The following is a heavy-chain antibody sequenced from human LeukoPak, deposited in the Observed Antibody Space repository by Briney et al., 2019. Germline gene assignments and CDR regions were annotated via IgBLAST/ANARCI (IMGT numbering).Heavy chain of an antibody. CDR1: GGTFSSYA. Sequence: GASVKVSCKASGGTFSSYAISWVRQAPGQGLEWMGRIIPIFGIANYAQKFQGRVTITADKSTSTAHMELSSLRSEDTAVYYCVRVPPARNDYSNYVDYYGMDVWGQGTTVTVSS. V-gene: IGHV1-69*04. D-gene: IGHD4-11*01. CDR2: IIPIFGIA. J-gene: IGHJ6*02. CDR3: VRVPPARNDYSNYVDYYGMDV.